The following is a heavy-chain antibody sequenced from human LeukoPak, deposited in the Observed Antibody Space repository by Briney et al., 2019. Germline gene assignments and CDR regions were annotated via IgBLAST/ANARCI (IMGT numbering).Heavy chain of an antibody. J-gene: IGHJ3*02. CDR2: NSYSGSA. CDR1: GGSVSSGNYY. CDR3: ASALPTIAALDAFDI. D-gene: IGHD6-13*01. V-gene: IGHV4-61*01. Sequence: SETLSLTCTVSGGSVSSGNYYWTWIRQPPGKGLEWIGYNSYSGSANYNPSLKSRVTILLDTSKNQFSLKLSSVTAADAAIYSCASALPTIAALDAFDIWGQGTMVTVSS.